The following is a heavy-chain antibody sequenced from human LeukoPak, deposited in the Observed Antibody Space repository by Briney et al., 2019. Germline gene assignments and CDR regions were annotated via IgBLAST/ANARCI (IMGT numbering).Heavy chain of an antibody. J-gene: IGHJ4*02. CDR2: ISGSGTST. CDR1: GFTFSNYA. V-gene: IGHV3-23*02. D-gene: IGHD3-3*01. CDR3: ARSAGWSGFGRVDS. Sequence: GGSLRLSCAASGFTFSNYAMTWVRQPPGKGLEWVSGISGSGTSTYYGDSVKGRFTMSRDNSKNTLYLQMNSLRAEDTAVYYCARSAGWSGFGRVDSWGQGTLVTVSS.